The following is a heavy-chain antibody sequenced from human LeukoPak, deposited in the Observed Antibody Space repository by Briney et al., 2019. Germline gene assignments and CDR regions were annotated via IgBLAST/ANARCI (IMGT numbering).Heavy chain of an antibody. CDR1: GFTFSSYW. V-gene: IGHV3-23*01. CDR2: ISGSGGST. D-gene: IGHD6-19*01. CDR3: AKGKSSGWLYFDY. J-gene: IGHJ4*02. Sequence: GGSLRLSCAASGFTFSSYWMHWVRQAPGKGLEWVSAISGSGGSTYYADSVKGRFTISRDNSKNTLYLQMNSLRAEDTAVYYCAKGKSSGWLYFDYWGQGTLVTVSS.